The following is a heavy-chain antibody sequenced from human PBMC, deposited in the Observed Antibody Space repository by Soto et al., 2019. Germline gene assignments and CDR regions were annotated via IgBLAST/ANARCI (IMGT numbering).Heavy chain of an antibody. J-gene: IGHJ5*02. Sequence: ASVKVSCTASGYTFTGYYMHWVRQAPGQGLEWMGIINPSGGSTSYAQKFQGRVTMTTDTSTSTAYMDLRSLRSDDTAVYYCAREASWFDPWGQGTLVTVSS. CDR3: AREASWFDP. CDR2: INPSGGST. V-gene: IGHV1-46*01. CDR1: GYTFTGYY.